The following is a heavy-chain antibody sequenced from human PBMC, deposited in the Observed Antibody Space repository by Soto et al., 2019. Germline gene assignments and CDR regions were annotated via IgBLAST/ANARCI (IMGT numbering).Heavy chain of an antibody. CDR3: ASDLGRTAAGYYYYYAMHV. CDR2: IKQDGSEK. Sequence: EVQLVEAGGGLVQPGGSLRLSCAASGFTFSNYWMNWVRQAPGKGLEWVANIKQDGSEKYFVDSVKGRFTISRDNAKNSLYLQMNSLRAEDTAVYYSASDLGRTAAGYYYYYAMHVWAQGTTVTVSS. V-gene: IGHV3-7*01. J-gene: IGHJ6*02. D-gene: IGHD2-2*01. CDR1: GFTFSNYW.